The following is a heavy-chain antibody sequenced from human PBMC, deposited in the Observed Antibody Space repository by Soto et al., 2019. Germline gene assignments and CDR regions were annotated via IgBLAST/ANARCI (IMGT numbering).Heavy chain of an antibody. J-gene: IGHJ6*02. CDR1: GGSISNDY. V-gene: IGHV4-59*01. Sequence: SETLSLTSIVSGGSISNDYRSWIRQPPGKGLEWIGHISHSGSTNYNPSLKSRVTISVDTSKRQFSLKLSSVTAADTAVYYCAREARGVISGMDVWGQGTTVTVSS. D-gene: IGHD3-10*01. CDR3: AREARGVISGMDV. CDR2: ISHSGST.